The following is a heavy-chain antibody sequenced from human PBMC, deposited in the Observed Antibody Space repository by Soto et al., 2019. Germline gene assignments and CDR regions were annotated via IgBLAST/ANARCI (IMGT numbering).Heavy chain of an antibody. CDR1: GFTFDDYA. D-gene: IGHD6-6*01. J-gene: IGHJ3*02. CDR3: AKDIRPYTGSSAPPGFDI. V-gene: IGHV3-9*01. Sequence: GGSLRLSCAASGFTFDDYAMHWVRQAPGKGLEWVSGISWNSGSIGYADSVKGRFTISRDNAKNSLYLQMNSLRAEDTALYYCAKDIRPYTGSSAPPGFDIWGQGTMVTVSS. CDR2: ISWNSGSI.